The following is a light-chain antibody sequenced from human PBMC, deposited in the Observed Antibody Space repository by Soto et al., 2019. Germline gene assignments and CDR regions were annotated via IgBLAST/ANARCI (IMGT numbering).Light chain of an antibody. CDR3: CSYAGSYTYV. Sequence: QSVLTQPRSVSGSPGQSVTISCPGTSSDVGGYNYVSCYQQHTGKAPKLMIYDVSKRPSGVPDRFSGSKSGNTASLTISGLQAKDEADYYCCSYAGSYTYVFGTGTKVTVL. J-gene: IGLJ1*01. V-gene: IGLV2-11*01. CDR1: SSDVGGYNY. CDR2: DVS.